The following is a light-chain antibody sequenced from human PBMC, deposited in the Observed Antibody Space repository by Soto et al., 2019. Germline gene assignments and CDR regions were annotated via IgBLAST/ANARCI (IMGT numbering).Light chain of an antibody. CDR2: EVS. Sequence: HSALIQTASGCGSTGQSITISCTGTSRDVGGSNYVSWYQHHPHRAPRLLIYEVSYRPSGVSSRFSGSKSGNTASLTISGLQAEDEADYYCSSYTSSNTLEVFGVGTKVTVL. J-gene: IGLJ1*01. CDR3: SSYTSSNTLEV. CDR1: SRDVGGSNY. V-gene: IGLV2-14*01.